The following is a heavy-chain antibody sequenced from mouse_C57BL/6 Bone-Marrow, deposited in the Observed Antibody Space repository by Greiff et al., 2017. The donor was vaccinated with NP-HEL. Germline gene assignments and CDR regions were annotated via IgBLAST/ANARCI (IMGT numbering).Heavy chain of an antibody. CDR3: ASKNYYGSSRFAY. J-gene: IGHJ3*01. D-gene: IGHD1-1*01. CDR1: GYAFTNYL. Sequence: VQLQQSGAELVRPGTSVKVSCKASGYAFTNYLIEWVKQRPGQGLEWIGVINPGSGGTNYNEKFKGKATLTADTSSRTAYMQLSSLTSEDSAVYFCASKNYYGSSRFAYWGQGTLVTVSA. V-gene: IGHV1-54*01. CDR2: INPGSGGT.